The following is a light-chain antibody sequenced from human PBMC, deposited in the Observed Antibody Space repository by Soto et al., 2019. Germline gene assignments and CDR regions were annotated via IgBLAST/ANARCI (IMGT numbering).Light chain of an antibody. CDR3: QQSYSTLLT. V-gene: IGKV1-39*01. Sequence: DIQMTQSPSSVSASVGDRVTITCRASQAIDSWLAWYQQKPGEAPKLLIFTGSLLHSGVPPRFSGSGSGTDFTLTISSLQPEDFATYYCQQSYSTLLTFGGGTKVEIK. CDR2: TGS. CDR1: QAIDSW. J-gene: IGKJ4*01.